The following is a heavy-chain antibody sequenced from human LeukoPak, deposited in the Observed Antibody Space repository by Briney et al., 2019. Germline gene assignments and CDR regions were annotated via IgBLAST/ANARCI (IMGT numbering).Heavy chain of an antibody. CDR2: IYHSGST. D-gene: IGHD3-22*01. CDR3: AREITMTVVVD. J-gene: IGHJ4*02. V-gene: IGHV4-38-2*02. Sequence: SETLSLTCTVSGYSISSGYYWGWIRQPPGKGLEWIGSIYHSGSTYYNPSLKSRVTISVDTSKNQFSLKLSSVTAADTAVYYCAREITMTVVVDRGQGTLVTVSS. CDR1: GYSISSGYY.